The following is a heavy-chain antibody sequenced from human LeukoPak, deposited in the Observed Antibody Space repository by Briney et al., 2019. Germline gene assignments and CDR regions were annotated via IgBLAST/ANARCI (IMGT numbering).Heavy chain of an antibody. CDR2: ISGDNANT. J-gene: IGHJ4*02. V-gene: IGHV1-18*01. CDR3: VREHIRDYLDRYSNVLKWVIDH. D-gene: IGHD1-26*01. CDR1: GYKLTSYG. Sequence: GASVKVSCKTSGYKLTSYGIIWVRQAPGQGLEWMGRISGDNANTAYAERFQGRVTMTTDASTSTAYMDLRSLRSDDTAVYFCVREHIRDYLDRYSNVLKWVIDHWGQGTLVIVSS.